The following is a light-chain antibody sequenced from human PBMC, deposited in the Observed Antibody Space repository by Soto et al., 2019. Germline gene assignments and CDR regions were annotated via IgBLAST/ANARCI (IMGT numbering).Light chain of an antibody. Sequence: QSSLTQPASVSGSPGQSITISCAGTSSDVGAYNLVSWYQHLPDKAPKLIISEVTNRPSGVSDRFSGSKSGNTASLTISGLQAEDEADYYCASLTTTNFVSGSGTKVTVL. V-gene: IGLV2-14*01. CDR1: SSDVGAYNL. CDR2: EVT. J-gene: IGLJ1*01. CDR3: ASLTTTNFV.